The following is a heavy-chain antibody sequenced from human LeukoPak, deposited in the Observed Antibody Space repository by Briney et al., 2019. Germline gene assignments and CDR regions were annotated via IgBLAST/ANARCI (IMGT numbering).Heavy chain of an antibody. CDR3: ARDRPYSAYQGEFDL. Sequence: PSETLSLTCTVSGGSISTYYWSWIRQPPGKGLEWIGYIYYSGSTDYNPSFRSRVTISVDTSKNQFSLKLTSVTAADTAVYYCARDRPYSAYQGEFDLWGRGTLVTVSS. J-gene: IGHJ2*01. V-gene: IGHV4-59*01. CDR2: IYYSGST. D-gene: IGHD5-12*01. CDR1: GGSISTYY.